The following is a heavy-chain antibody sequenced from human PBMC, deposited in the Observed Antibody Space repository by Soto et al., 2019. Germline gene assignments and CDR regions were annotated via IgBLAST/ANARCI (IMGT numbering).Heavy chain of an antibody. CDR1: GGSISSSNW. CDR2: IYHSGST. V-gene: IGHV4-4*02. CDR3: ARGGTMIVVAASYGMDV. Sequence: PSETLSLTCAVSGGSISSSNWWSWVRQPPGKGLEWIGEIYHSGSTNYNPSLKSRATISVDKSKNQFSLKLSSVTAADTAVYYCARGGTMIVVAASYGMDVWGQGTTVTVS. D-gene: IGHD3-22*01. J-gene: IGHJ6*02.